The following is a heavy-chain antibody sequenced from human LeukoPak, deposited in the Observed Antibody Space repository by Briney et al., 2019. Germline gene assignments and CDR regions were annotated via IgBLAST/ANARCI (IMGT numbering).Heavy chain of an antibody. D-gene: IGHD3-10*01. Sequence: SETLSLTCAVYGGSFSGYYWSWVRQPPGKGLEWIGEINHSGSTNYNPSLTSRVTISVDTSKNQFSLKLSSVTAADTAVYYCARHSSGRSGSNLGYWGQGTLVTVSS. CDR1: GGSFSGYY. CDR2: INHSGST. CDR3: ARHSSGRSGSNLGY. V-gene: IGHV4-34*01. J-gene: IGHJ4*02.